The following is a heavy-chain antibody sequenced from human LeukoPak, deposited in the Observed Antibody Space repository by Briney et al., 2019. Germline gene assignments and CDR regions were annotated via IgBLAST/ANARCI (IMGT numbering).Heavy chain of an antibody. CDR1: GGSFSGYY. CDR2: INHSGST. Sequence: SETLSLTCAVYGGSFSGYYWSWIRQPPGKGLEWIGEINHSGSTNYNPSLKSRVTISVDTSKNQFSLKLSSVTAADTAVYYCARRSPSYCSSTSCYLFDYWGQGTLVTVSS. D-gene: IGHD2-2*01. CDR3: ARRSPSYCSSTSCYLFDY. V-gene: IGHV4-34*01. J-gene: IGHJ4*02.